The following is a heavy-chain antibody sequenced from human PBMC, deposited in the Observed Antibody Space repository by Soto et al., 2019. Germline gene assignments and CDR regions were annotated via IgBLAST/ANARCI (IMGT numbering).Heavy chain of an antibody. J-gene: IGHJ4*02. CDR2: IYSGVGT. CDR3: ARDCSGSSCYSSGFDY. Sequence: WGSLRLSCAASGFSVVSNYISCVRHSPLKGLEWVAVIYSGVGTYYADSVKGRFTISRDNSKNTLYLQMNSLRAEDTALYYCARDCSGSSCYSSGFDYWGQGTLVTVSS. V-gene: IGHV3-53*01. CDR1: GFSVVSNY. D-gene: IGHD2-15*01.